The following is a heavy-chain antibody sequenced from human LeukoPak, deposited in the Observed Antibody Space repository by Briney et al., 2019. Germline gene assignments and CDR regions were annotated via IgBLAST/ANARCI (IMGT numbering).Heavy chain of an antibody. CDR1: GFTFSNYA. V-gene: IGHV3-23*01. J-gene: IGHJ4*02. CDR2: IGGSGVST. Sequence: GGSLRLSCAASGFTFSNYAMSWVRQAPGKGLEWVSGIGGSGVSTYYADSVKGRFTISRDNSKNTLYLQMNSLRAEDTAVYYCPKAAGNSSQTAYYWGQGTLVTVSS. D-gene: IGHD6-13*01. CDR3: PKAAGNSSQTAYY.